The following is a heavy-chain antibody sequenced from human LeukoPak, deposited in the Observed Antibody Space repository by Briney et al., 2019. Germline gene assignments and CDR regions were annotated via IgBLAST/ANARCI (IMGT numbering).Heavy chain of an antibody. CDR2: IRSKTNSYAT. V-gene: IGHV3-73*01. Sequence: RAGGSLRLSCAASGFTFSGSAMHWVRQASGKGLEWVGRIRSKTNSYATSYAASVKGRFALSRDDSKNTAYLQMNSLKTEDTAVYYCITRGPIVTGYYIDYWGQGTLVTVSS. CDR1: GFTFSGSA. CDR3: ITRGPIVTGYYIDY. J-gene: IGHJ4*02. D-gene: IGHD3-9*01.